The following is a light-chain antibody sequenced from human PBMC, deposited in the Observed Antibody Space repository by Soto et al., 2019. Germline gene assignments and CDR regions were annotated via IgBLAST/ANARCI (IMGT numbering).Light chain of an antibody. CDR3: TSFTSGSTLYV. Sequence: QSALTQPASVSGSPGQSITIPCTGTSSDVGGYNYVSWYQQHPGKAPKVMIYEVSNRPSGVSNRFSGSKSGNTASLTISGLQAEDEADYYCTSFTSGSTLYVFGTGTKLTVL. CDR2: EVS. J-gene: IGLJ1*01. V-gene: IGLV2-14*01. CDR1: SSDVGGYNY.